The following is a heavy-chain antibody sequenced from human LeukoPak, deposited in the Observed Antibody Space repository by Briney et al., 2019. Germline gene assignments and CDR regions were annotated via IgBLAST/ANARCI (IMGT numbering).Heavy chain of an antibody. CDR2: ILHNGKT. CDR3: ARIFDS. Sequence: SETLSLTCTVSSVSLSTSDYYRGWLRQTPGKGLEWIGDILHNGKTNYTPSLKGRVTISIDTSNNQFSLRLPSVTAANTAVYYCARIFDSWGQGTLVTVSS. V-gene: IGHV4-39*07. J-gene: IGHJ4*02. CDR1: SVSLSTSDYY.